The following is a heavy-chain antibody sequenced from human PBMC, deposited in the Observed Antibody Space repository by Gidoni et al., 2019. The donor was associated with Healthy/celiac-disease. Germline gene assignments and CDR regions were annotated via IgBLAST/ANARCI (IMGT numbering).Heavy chain of an antibody. CDR2: INAGNGNT. Sequence: QVQLVQSGAEVKKPGASVTVSFKASGYTFPSYAMHWVRQAPGQRLEWMGWINAGNGNTKYSQKFKGRVTITRDTSASTAYMELSSLRSEDTAVYYCASSSYCSGGSCYQLGAFDIWGQGTMVTVSS. D-gene: IGHD2-15*01. CDR3: ASSSYCSGGSCYQLGAFDI. CDR1: GYTFPSYA. V-gene: IGHV1-3*01. J-gene: IGHJ3*02.